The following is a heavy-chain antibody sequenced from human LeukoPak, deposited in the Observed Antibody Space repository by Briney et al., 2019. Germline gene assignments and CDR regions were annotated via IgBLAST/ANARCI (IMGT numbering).Heavy chain of an antibody. V-gene: IGHV3-48*03. Sequence: PGGSLILSCAASGFPFSSYEMNWVRQAPGKGLEWVSYISSSGSTIYYADSVKGRFTISRDNAKNSLYLQMNSLRAEDTAVYYCARAPGGYSYGTPNFDYWGQGTLVTVSS. CDR3: ARAPGGYSYGTPNFDY. CDR1: GFPFSSYE. J-gene: IGHJ4*02. CDR2: ISSSGSTI. D-gene: IGHD5-18*01.